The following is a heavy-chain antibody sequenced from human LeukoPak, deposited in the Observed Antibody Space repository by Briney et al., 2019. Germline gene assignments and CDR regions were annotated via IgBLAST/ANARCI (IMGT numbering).Heavy chain of an antibody. Sequence: PGGSLRLSCAASGFTFSSYGMHWVRQAPGKGLEYVSSLGVNGISAYYADSVRGRFSISRDNSKGTLFLQMSSLRAEDTAVYYCVKGQEVVYTPTFDFWGQGTLVTVSS. CDR1: GFTFSSYG. V-gene: IGHV3-64D*09. D-gene: IGHD2-8*02. CDR3: VKGQEVVYTPTFDF. J-gene: IGHJ4*02. CDR2: LGVNGISA.